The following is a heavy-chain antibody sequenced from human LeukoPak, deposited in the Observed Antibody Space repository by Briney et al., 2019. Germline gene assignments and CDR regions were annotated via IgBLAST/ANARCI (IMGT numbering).Heavy chain of an antibody. J-gene: IGHJ4*02. Sequence: GGSLRLSCAASGFTLSPYKINWLRQAPGRGLEWVSYISSSSTTRFYAEFVKGRCTISRDNAQTSLYLQMNSLREEDTAVYFCASEAAGPIDYWGQGTLVTVSS. D-gene: IGHD6-13*01. CDR2: ISSSSTTR. CDR1: GFTLSPYK. V-gene: IGHV3-48*02. CDR3: ASEAAGPIDY.